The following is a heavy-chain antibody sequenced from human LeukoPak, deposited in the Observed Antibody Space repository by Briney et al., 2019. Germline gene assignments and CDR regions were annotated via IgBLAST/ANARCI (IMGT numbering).Heavy chain of an antibody. J-gene: IGHJ4*02. Sequence: GGSLRLSCAASGFTFTSYGMHWVRQAPGKGLEWVGMIWYDGSHIKYADSVEGRFTISRDNSKDTLYLQMNSLRAEDTAVYYCARTAYCSSTSCSPYTFDYWGQGTLVTVSS. CDR3: ARTAYCSSTSCSPYTFDY. CDR2: IWYDGSHI. V-gene: IGHV3-33*08. D-gene: IGHD2-2*01. CDR1: GFTFTSYG.